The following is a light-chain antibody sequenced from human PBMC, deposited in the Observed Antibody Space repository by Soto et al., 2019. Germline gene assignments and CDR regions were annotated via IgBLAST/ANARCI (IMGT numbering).Light chain of an antibody. J-gene: IGKJ1*01. V-gene: IGKV3-20*01. Sequence: EVVLTQSPGTLSLSPGERATLSCRASQSVSRNYIAWYQQRSGQAPRLLIQGASNRATGIPDRFSVSGSGTDFTLTISRLEPEDFAVYYCQQYDSSPQTFGQGTKVEIK. CDR2: GAS. CDR1: QSVSRNY. CDR3: QQYDSSPQT.